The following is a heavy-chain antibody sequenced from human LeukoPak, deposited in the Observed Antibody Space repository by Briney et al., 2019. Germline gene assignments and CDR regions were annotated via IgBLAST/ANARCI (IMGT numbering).Heavy chain of an antibody. Sequence: GGSLRLSCAASGFTFSSYAMSWVRQAPGKGLEWVSAISGSGGSTYYADSVKGRFTISRDNANNSLYLQMNSPRAEDTAVYFCARLPSIGWFDPWGQGTLVTVSA. CDR3: ARLPSIGWFDP. CDR2: ISGSGGST. CDR1: GFTFSSYA. D-gene: IGHD2-21*02. V-gene: IGHV3-23*01. J-gene: IGHJ5*02.